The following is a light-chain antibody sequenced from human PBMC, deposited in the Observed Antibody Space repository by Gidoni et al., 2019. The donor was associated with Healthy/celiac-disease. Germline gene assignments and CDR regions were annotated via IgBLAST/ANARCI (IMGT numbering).Light chain of an antibody. CDR1: QSISSY. J-gene: IGKJ2*01. Sequence: IQMTQSPSSLSASVGDRVTITCRASQSISSYLNWYQQKPGKAPKLLTYAASSLQSGVPSRFSGSGAGTDFTLTISRLQAEDFASYYWQQSYSTPLFGQGTKLEIK. CDR3: QQSYSTPL. V-gene: IGKV1-39*01. CDR2: AAS.